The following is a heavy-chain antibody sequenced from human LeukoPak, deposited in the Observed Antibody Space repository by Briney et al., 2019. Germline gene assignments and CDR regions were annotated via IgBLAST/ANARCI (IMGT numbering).Heavy chain of an antibody. Sequence: PGGSLRLSCAASGFTFSSHWMSWVRQAPGKGLEWVANIKQDGSEKYYVDSVKGRFTISRDNAKNSLFLQMNSLRAEDTAVYCCARYLSWLRDFDYWGQGTLVTVSS. D-gene: IGHD5-12*01. V-gene: IGHV3-7*05. CDR2: IKQDGSEK. CDR1: GFTFSSHW. CDR3: ARYLSWLRDFDY. J-gene: IGHJ4*02.